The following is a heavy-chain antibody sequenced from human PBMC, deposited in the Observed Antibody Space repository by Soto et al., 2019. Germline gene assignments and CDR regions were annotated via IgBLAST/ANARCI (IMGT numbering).Heavy chain of an antibody. CDR2: ISVYNGNT. CDR1: GYAFTSYG. Sequence: QVQLVRSGAEVKKPGASVKVSCKASGYAFTSYGLSWVRQAPGQGLYWMGWISVYNGNTNYEQKLQGRVPMTTDTSTRTADMDLRSPRSDAATVYYLAIAPKGKGTVVTRYAFDIWGQGTMVTVSS. D-gene: IGHD2-21*02. J-gene: IGHJ3*02. CDR3: AIAPKGKGTVVTRYAFDI. V-gene: IGHV1-18*04.